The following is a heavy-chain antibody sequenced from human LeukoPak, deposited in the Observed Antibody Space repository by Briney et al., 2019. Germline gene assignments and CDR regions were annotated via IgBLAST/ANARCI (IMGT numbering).Heavy chain of an antibody. Sequence: GGSLRLSCAASRFTFSSYEMNWVRQAPGKGLEWVSYISSSGSTIYYADSVKGRFTISRDNAKNSLYLQMNSLRVEDTAVYYCAKARGRVGATTPFGYWGQGTLVTVSS. D-gene: IGHD1-26*01. J-gene: IGHJ4*02. CDR1: RFTFSSYE. V-gene: IGHV3-48*03. CDR3: AKARGRVGATTPFGY. CDR2: ISSSGSTI.